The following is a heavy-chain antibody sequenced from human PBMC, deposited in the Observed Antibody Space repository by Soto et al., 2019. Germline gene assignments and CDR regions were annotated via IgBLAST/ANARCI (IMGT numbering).Heavy chain of an antibody. Sequence: PGESMKISCRGSGYTFTINWIGWVRQMPGKGLEWMGIIFPIDSDTRYSPSSQGQVTISADNSISTAYLQWSSLKASDTAIYYCATPGGRDFNAFDVWGQGTMVTV. CDR3: ATPGGRDFNAFDV. CDR1: GYTFTINW. V-gene: IGHV5-51*01. CDR2: IFPIDSDT. D-gene: IGHD2-21*02. J-gene: IGHJ3*01.